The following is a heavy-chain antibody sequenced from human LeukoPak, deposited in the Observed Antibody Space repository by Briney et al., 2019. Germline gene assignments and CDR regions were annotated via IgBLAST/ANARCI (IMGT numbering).Heavy chain of an antibody. Sequence: PGGSLRLSCAASEFTFTSYEMNWVRQAPGKGLEWVSYISSSGSTIYYADSVKGRFTISRDNAKNSLYLQMNSLRAGDTAVYYCARDLFRGSYSDYWGQGTLVTVSS. CDR3: ARDLFRGSYSDY. CDR2: ISSSGSTI. D-gene: IGHD1-26*01. V-gene: IGHV3-48*03. J-gene: IGHJ4*02. CDR1: EFTFTSYE.